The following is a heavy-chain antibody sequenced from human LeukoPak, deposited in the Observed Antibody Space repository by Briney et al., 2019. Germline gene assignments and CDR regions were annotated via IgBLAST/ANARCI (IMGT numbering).Heavy chain of an antibody. CDR3: ARVCISYGYFDY. J-gene: IGHJ4*02. V-gene: IGHV4-39*01. CDR2: IYYSGST. Sequence: KASETLSHTCTVSGGSISSSSYYWGWIRQPPGKGLEWIGSIYYSGSTYYNPSLKSRVTISVDTSKNQFSLKLSSVTAADTAVYYCARVCISYGYFDYWGQGTLVTVS. CDR1: GGSISSSSYY. D-gene: IGHD5-18*01.